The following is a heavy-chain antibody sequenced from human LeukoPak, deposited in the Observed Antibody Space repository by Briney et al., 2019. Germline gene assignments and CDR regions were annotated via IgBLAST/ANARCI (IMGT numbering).Heavy chain of an antibody. CDR1: GYSISSGYY. Sequence: PSETLSLTCAVSGYSISSGYYWGWIRQPPGKGLEWIGSIYHSGSTYYNPSLKSRVTISVDTSKNQFSLKLSSVTAADTAVYYCARSWGRDWNDWYYFDYWGQGTLVTVSS. CDR2: IYHSGST. CDR3: ARSWGRDWNDWYYFDY. D-gene: IGHD1-1*01. V-gene: IGHV4-38-2*01. J-gene: IGHJ4*02.